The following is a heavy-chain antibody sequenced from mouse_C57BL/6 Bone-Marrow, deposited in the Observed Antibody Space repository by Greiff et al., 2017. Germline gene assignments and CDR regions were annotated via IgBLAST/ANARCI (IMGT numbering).Heavy chain of an antibody. CDR2: INPYNGGT. D-gene: IGHD2-5*01. CDR1: GYTFTDYY. V-gene: IGHV1-19*01. J-gene: IGHJ1*03. CDR3: ARGSNLWYFHV. Sequence: VQLKQSVPVLVKPGASVKMSCNASGYTFTDYYMTWVKPSHGKSLEWIGVINPYNGGTSSNQNFKDQAQFTVDKSSSTVSMDHNSLTSEYSAVYYCARGSNLWYFHVWGTGTTVTVSS.